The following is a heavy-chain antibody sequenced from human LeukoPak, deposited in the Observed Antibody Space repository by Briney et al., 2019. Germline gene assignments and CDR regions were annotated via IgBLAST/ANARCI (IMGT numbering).Heavy chain of an antibody. CDR2: IYCSGST. V-gene: IGHV4-31*03. Sequence: SETLSLTCTVSGCSISSGGYYWIWIRPHPGKDLEWIGYIYCSGSTYYNPSLKSRVTISVDTSKNQFSLKLSSVTAADTAVYYCARVRVAARPDDAFDIWGQGTMVTVSS. D-gene: IGHD6-6*01. CDR3: ARVRVAARPDDAFDI. J-gene: IGHJ3*02. CDR1: GCSISSGGYY.